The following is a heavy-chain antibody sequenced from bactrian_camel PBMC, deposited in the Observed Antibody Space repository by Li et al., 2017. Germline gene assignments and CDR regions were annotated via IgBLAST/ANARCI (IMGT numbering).Heavy chain of an antibody. V-gene: IGHV3-2*01. CDR2: IYSDGRTT. CDR3: AARLRGRAGGGSNY. Sequence: VQLAESGEGLVQPGGSLRLSCAASGFTSFHMSWVRQAPGKGLEWVCSIYSDGRTTCYTDSVKGRFTISRDNAETTVYLQMNSLKSDDTALYYCAARLRGRAGGGSNYWGQGTQVTVS. J-gene: IGHJ4*01. D-gene: IGHD6*01. CDR1: GFTSFH.